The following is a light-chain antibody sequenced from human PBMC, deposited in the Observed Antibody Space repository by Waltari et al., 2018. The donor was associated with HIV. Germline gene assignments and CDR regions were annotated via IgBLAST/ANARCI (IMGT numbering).Light chain of an antibody. Sequence: QSALTQPPSASGSPGQSLTISCTGTSSHVGDYNYVSWYQHHPGKAPKLMIFEVSKRPSGVPDRFSGSKSGNTASLTVSGLQAEDEAYYYCSSYAGSNNFVFGGGTKLTVL. CDR2: EVS. CDR1: SSHVGDYNY. J-gene: IGLJ2*01. CDR3: SSYAGSNNFV. V-gene: IGLV2-8*01.